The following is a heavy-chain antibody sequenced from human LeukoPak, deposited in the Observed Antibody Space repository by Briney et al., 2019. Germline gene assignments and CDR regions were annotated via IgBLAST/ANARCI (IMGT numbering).Heavy chain of an antibody. D-gene: IGHD6-13*01. V-gene: IGHV3-23*01. CDR3: AKRGFIAGNPTDFDY. Sequence: GGSLRLSCAASGFTFSSYGMSWVRQAPGKGLEWVSLISGSGSSTYCADSVKGRFTISRDNSKNTLHLQMNSLRAEDTAVYYCAKRGFIAGNPTDFDYWGQGTLVTVSS. CDR1: GFTFSSYG. J-gene: IGHJ4*02. CDR2: ISGSGSST.